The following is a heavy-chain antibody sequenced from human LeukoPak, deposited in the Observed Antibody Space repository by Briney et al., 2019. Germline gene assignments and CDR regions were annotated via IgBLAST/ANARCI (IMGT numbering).Heavy chain of an antibody. J-gene: IGHJ4*02. CDR1: GFSFSNYW. CDR3: ARPRQMTTVTSFDY. CDR2: IKQDGSEK. Sequence: GSLRLSCAASGFSFSNYWMSWVRQAPGKGLEWVANIKQDGSEKYYVDSVKGRFTISSDNAKNSLYLQMNNLRAEDTAVYYCARPRQMTTVTSFDYWAREPWSPSPQ. D-gene: IGHD4-17*01. V-gene: IGHV3-7*03.